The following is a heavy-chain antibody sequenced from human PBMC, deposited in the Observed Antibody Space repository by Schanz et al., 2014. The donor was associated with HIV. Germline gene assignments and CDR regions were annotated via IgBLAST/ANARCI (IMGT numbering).Heavy chain of an antibody. CDR1: GFTFRKYG. CDR3: GKDGSRKVRFLEGPGWYSES. V-gene: IGHV3-30*18. J-gene: IGHJ4*01. Sequence: QVQLVESGGGVVQPGWSLRLSCVGSGFTFRKYGMHWVRQGPGKGLQWLASISFDGSNKYYGDSVRGRFTISRDNSKNTVYLEMNNLRSEDTAMYYCGKDGSRKVRFLEGPGWYSESWGRGTRVTASS. CDR2: ISFDGSNK. D-gene: IGHD3-3*01.